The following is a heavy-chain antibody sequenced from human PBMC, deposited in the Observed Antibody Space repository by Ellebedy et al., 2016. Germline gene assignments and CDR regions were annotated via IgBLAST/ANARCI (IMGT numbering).Heavy chain of an antibody. J-gene: IGHJ6*03. Sequence: GESLKISXAASGFTFSSYGMHWVRQAPGKGLEWVAVIWYDGSNKYYADSVKGRFTISRDNSKNTLYLQMNSLRAEDTAVYYCATSPGSSYLYYYYYMDVWGKGTTVTVSS. D-gene: IGHD6-6*01. V-gene: IGHV3-33*01. CDR1: GFTFSSYG. CDR2: IWYDGSNK. CDR3: ATSPGSSYLYYYYYMDV.